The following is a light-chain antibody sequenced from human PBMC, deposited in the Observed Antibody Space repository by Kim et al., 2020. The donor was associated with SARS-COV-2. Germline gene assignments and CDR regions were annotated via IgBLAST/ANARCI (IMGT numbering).Light chain of an antibody. CDR2: DVS. J-gene: IGLJ1*01. V-gene: IGLV2-14*03. CDR3: SSYTSSSTYV. Sequence: GQSITISSTGTSSDVGGYNYVSWYQQHPGKAPKLMIYDVSNRPSGVSTRFSGSKSGNTASLTISGLQAEDEADYYCSSYTSSSTYVFGTGTKVTVL. CDR1: SSDVGGYNY.